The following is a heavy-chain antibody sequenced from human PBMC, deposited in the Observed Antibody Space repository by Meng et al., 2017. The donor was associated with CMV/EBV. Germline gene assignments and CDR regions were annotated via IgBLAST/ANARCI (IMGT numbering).Heavy chain of an antibody. V-gene: IGHV3-30*04. Sequence: FTFSSYAMHWVRQAPGKGLEWVAVISYDGSNKYYADSVKGRFTISRDNSKNTLYLQMNSLRAEDTAVYYCARGGLRQGYYYYGMDVWGQGTTVTVSS. D-gene: IGHD3-16*01. CDR3: ARGGLRQGYYYYGMDV. CDR1: FTFSSYA. J-gene: IGHJ6*02. CDR2: ISYDGSNK.